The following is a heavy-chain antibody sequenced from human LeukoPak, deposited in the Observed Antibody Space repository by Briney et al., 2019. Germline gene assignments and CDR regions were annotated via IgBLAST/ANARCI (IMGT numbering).Heavy chain of an antibody. Sequence: SETLSLTCAGYGGSFSGYYWSWIRQPPGKGLEWIGEINHSGSTNYNPSLKSRVTISVDTSKNQFSLKLSSVTAADTAVYYCERSHSSGYAFDIWGQGTMVTVSS. CDR2: INHSGST. CDR3: ERSHSSGYAFDI. CDR1: GGSFSGYY. V-gene: IGHV4-34*01. J-gene: IGHJ3*02. D-gene: IGHD3-22*01.